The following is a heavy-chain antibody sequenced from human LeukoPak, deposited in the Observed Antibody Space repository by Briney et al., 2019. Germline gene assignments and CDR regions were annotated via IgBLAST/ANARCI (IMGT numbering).Heavy chain of an antibody. J-gene: IGHJ4*02. CDR2: MNPNSGNT. D-gene: IGHD1-26*01. V-gene: IGHV1-8*01. Sequence: ASVKVSCKASGYTFTSYDIKWVRQATGQGLEWMGWMNPNSGNTGYAQKFQGRVTMTRNTSISTAYMELSSLRSEDTAVYYCAMLKVGATTVDYWGQGTLVTVSS. CDR3: AMLKVGATTVDY. CDR1: GYTFTSYD.